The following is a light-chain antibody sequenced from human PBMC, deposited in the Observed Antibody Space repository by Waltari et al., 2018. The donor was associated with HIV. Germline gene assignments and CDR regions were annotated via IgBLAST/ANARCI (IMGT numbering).Light chain of an antibody. V-gene: IGLV3-21*02. CDR3: QVWDSSSDVV. CDR1: NIGSKS. J-gene: IGLJ2*01. Sequence: SYVLTQPPSVSVAPGQTARFTCGGNNIGSKSVHWYQQKPGQAPLLGLFDDSDRPSGSPERFSGSNSGNTATLPISRVEAGEEADYYCQVWDSSSDVVFGGGTKLTVL. CDR2: DDS.